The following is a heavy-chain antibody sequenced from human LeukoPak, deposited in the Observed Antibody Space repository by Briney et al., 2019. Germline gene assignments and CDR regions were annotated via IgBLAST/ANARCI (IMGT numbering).Heavy chain of an antibody. J-gene: IGHJ4*02. CDR3: VYQVQGVVE. Sequence: GGSLRLSCSASGFTLSSYVMHWVRQAPGKGLEYVSGISGDGASTYFADSVKGRLTISRDNSKNTLYVQMTSLRAEDTAVYYCVYQVQGVVEWGQGTLVTVSS. D-gene: IGHD2-15*01. CDR1: GFTLSSYV. CDR2: ISGDGAST. V-gene: IGHV3-64*05.